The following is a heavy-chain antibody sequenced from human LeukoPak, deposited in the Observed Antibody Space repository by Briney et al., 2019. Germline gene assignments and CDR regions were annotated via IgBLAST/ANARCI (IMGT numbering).Heavy chain of an antibody. CDR1: GFTFSSYW. CDR2: IWYDGNNK. Sequence: GGSPRLSCVASGFTFSSYWMHWVRQAPGKGLEWVAVIWYDGNNKYYADSVKGRFTISRDNSKNTLFLQMNSLRAEDTAVYYCATDAGHWFDPWGQGTLVTVSS. CDR3: ATDAGHWFDP. J-gene: IGHJ5*02. V-gene: IGHV3-33*08.